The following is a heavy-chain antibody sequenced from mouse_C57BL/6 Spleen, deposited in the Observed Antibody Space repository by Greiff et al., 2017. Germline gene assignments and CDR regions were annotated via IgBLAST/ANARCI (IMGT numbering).Heavy chain of an antibody. CDR2: IYPGSGST. Sequence: VQLQQSGAELVKPGASVKMSCKASGYTFTSYWITWVKQRPGQGLEWIGDIYPGSGSTNYNEKFKSKATLTVDTSSSTAYMQLSSLTSEDSAVYYCARREKLGSGTLDYWGQGTTRTVSA. V-gene: IGHV1-55*01. D-gene: IGHD4-1*01. J-gene: IGHJ2*01. CDR1: GYTFTSYW. CDR3: ARREKLGSGTLDY.